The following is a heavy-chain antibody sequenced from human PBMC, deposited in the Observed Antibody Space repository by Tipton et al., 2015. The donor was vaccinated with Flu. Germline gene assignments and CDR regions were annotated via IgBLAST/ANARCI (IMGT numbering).Heavy chain of an antibody. D-gene: IGHD3-9*01. J-gene: IGHJ3*02. V-gene: IGHV4-4*07. CDR3: ARDLPTQYYDILTGYYSVGAFDI. CDR2: IYSSGST. Sequence: TLSLTCTVSGGSISSYYWSWIRQPAGKGLEWIGRIYSSGSTSYNPSLKSRVTISVDTSKNQFSLKLSSVTAADTGVYYCARDLPTQYYDILTGYYSVGAFDIWGQGTMVTVSS. CDR1: GGSISSYY.